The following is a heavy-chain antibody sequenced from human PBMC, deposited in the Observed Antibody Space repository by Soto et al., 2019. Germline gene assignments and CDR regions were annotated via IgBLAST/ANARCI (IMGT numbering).Heavy chain of an antibody. CDR3: AKDSGYDHTD. CDR1: GFTFGSSG. J-gene: IGHJ4*02. D-gene: IGHD5-12*01. Sequence: EVQLLASGGGLVQPGGSLRLSCAASGFTFGSSGMSWVRQAPGKGLEWISGLSGSGGSTYYADSVKGRFTISRDTSKSTLYLQMHSLRVEDTAVYYCAKDSGYDHTDWGQGTLVTVSS. V-gene: IGHV3-23*01. CDR2: LSGSGGST.